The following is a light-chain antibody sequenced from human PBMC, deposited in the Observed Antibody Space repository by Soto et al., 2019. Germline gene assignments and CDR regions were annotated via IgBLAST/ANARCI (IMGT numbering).Light chain of an antibody. Sequence: EIAMTQSPATLSVSPGERATLSCRASQSISTELAWYQQIPGQPPRLLIYYASTRATGVPARFTGSGSGSEFTLTISGLQSEDFAIYYCQQCHNWPLTFGQGTRLEI. CDR3: QQCHNWPLT. CDR1: QSISTE. V-gene: IGKV3-15*01. CDR2: YAS. J-gene: IGKJ2*01.